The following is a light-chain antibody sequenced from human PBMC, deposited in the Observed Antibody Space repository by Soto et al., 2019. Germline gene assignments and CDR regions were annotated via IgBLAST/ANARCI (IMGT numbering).Light chain of an antibody. V-gene: IGKV3-15*01. Sequence: EIVMTQSPATLSVSPGERATLSCRASQSIRNNLAWYQQKLGQAPRLLIYSASIRATGIPARFSGSGSGTEFTLTISSLQSEDFPVYYCQQYKNWPPITFGGGTKVEIK. CDR3: QQYKNWPPIT. CDR2: SAS. J-gene: IGKJ4*01. CDR1: QSIRNN.